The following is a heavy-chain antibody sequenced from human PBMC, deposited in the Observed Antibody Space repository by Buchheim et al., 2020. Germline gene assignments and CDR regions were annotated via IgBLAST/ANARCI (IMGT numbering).Heavy chain of an antibody. CDR3: ARDPSSGWLNYYYYYYGMDV. V-gene: IGHV3-48*01. CDR1: GFTFSSYS. J-gene: IGHJ6*04. Sequence: EVQLVESGGGLKQPGGSLRLSCAASGFTFSSYSMNWVRQAPGKGLEWVSYITSRSDTIYYADSVMGRFTISRDNAKNSVYLKRNSLRAEDTAVYYCARDPSSGWLNYYYYYYGMDVWGKGTT. D-gene: IGHD6-19*01. CDR2: ITSRSDTI.